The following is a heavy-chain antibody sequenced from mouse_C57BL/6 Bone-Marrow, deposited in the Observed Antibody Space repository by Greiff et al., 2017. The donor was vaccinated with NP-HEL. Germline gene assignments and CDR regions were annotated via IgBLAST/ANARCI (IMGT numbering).Heavy chain of an antibody. V-gene: IGHV1-64*01. J-gene: IGHJ3*01. Sequence: QLQQSGAELVKPGASVKLSCKASGYTFTSYWMHWVKQRPGQGLEWIGMIHPNSGSTNYHEKFKSKATLTVDKSSSPAYLQLSRLTSEDTAGDYCARARQNWAWVADWGQGTLVTGSA. CDR1: GYTFTSYW. CDR2: IHPNSGST. D-gene: IGHD4-1*01. CDR3: ARARQNWAWVAD.